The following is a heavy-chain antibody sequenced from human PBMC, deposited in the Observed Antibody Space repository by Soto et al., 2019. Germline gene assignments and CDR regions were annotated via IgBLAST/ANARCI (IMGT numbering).Heavy chain of an antibody. CDR1: GGTFSSYT. V-gene: IGHV1-69*02. Sequence: QVQLVQSGAEVKKPGSSVKVSCKASGGTFSSYTISWVRQAPGQGLEWMGRIIPILGIANYAQKFQGRVTITADKSTSTAYMELSSLRSEDTAVYYCARVTPLATIRRGFYYYYGMDVWGQGTTVTVSS. D-gene: IGHD5-12*01. CDR3: ARVTPLATIRRGFYYYYGMDV. CDR2: IIPILGIA. J-gene: IGHJ6*02.